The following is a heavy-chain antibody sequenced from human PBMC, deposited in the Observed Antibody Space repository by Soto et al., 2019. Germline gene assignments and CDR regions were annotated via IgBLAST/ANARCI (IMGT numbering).Heavy chain of an antibody. CDR1: GVSFNNNG. V-gene: IGHV1-69*01. CDR3: GRVLYYGSGSYSPYGMDV. CDR2: VSPPSRTS. Sequence: QVQLVQSGAEVKKPGSSVKVSCKTSGVSFNNNGIGWVRQAPGHGLEGTGGVSPPSRTSNYARKFQGRISISADASTGTVNMELSSLTSEDTAQYYCGRVLYYGSGSYSPYGMDVWGQGTTVTVSS. J-gene: IGHJ6*02. D-gene: IGHD3-10*01.